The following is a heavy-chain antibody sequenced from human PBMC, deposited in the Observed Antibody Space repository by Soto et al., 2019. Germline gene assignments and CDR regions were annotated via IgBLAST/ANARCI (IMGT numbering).Heavy chain of an antibody. J-gene: IGHJ4*02. V-gene: IGHV3-23*01. CDR3: AKDPPTTGTTFDF. D-gene: IGHD1-1*01. CDR1: GFTFSNFA. Sequence: GGSLRLSCGASGFTFSNFAMSWVRQAPGKGLEWVSTISKSGENTYYADSVKGRFTISRDNSKNTLFLQINGLRAEDTAIYYCAKDPPTTGTTFDFWGQGTLVTVSS. CDR2: ISKSGENT.